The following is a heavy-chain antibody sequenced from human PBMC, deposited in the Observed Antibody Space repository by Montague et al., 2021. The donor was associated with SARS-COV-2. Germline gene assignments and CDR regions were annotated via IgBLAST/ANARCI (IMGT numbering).Heavy chain of an antibody. CDR3: ARWRMVPYSSSWTTLYYYYGMDV. Sequence: CAISGDSVSSHSAAWNWIRQSPSRGLEWLGRTYYRSKWYNDYAVSVKSRITINPDTSKNQFSLQLNSVTPEDTAVYYCARWRMVPYSSSWTTLYYYYGMDVWGQGTTVTVSS. CDR1: GDSVSSHSAA. D-gene: IGHD6-13*01. V-gene: IGHV6-1*01. CDR2: TYYRSKWYN. J-gene: IGHJ6*02.